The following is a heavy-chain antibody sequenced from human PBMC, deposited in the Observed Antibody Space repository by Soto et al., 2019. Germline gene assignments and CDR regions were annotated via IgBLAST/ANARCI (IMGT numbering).Heavy chain of an antibody. CDR1: GGSVNGYY. Sequence: SETLSLTCAVYGGSVNGYYWNWIRQPPGKGLEWIGEINRTGGTHYNPSLKSRVTMSVDTSKNQFSLRLSSVTAADTAIYYCATRITVFGLLIPPFDPWGQGTQVTVSS. J-gene: IGHJ5*02. CDR2: INRTGGT. D-gene: IGHD3-3*01. V-gene: IGHV4-34*01. CDR3: ATRITVFGLLIPPFDP.